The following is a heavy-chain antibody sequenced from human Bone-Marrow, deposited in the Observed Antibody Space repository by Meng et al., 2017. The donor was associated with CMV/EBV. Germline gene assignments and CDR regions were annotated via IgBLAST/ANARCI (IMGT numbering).Heavy chain of an antibody. CDR1: GDSVSSNSAA. D-gene: IGHD3-10*01. J-gene: IGHJ6*02. Sequence: LRLSCAISGDSVSSNSAAWNWIRQSPSRGLEWLGMTYYRSKWYNDYAVSVKSRITINPDTSKNQFSLQLNSVTPEDTAVYYCARERFDHGSGSYGYYYYGMDVWGQGTTVTVSS. V-gene: IGHV6-1*01. CDR2: TYYRSKWYN. CDR3: ARERFDHGSGSYGYYYYGMDV.